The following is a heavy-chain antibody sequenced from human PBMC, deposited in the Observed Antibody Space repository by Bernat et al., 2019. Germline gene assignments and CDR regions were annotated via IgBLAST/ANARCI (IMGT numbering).Heavy chain of an antibody. Sequence: EVQLVESGGGLVQPGGSLRVSCAASGFTFGIYWMHWVRQAPGRGLVWVSRISGDGSSVTYADSVKGRFTISRDNAKNTLYLETTSLRAEDTAVYYCVREWSRFDMDVWGQGTTVTVSS. CDR3: VREWSRFDMDV. D-gene: IGHD3-10*01. CDR1: GFTFGIYW. V-gene: IGHV3-74*01. J-gene: IGHJ6*02. CDR2: ISGDGSSV.